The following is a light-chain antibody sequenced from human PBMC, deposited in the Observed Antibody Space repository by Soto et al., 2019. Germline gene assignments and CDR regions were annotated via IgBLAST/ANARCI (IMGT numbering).Light chain of an antibody. CDR2: STT. V-gene: IGLV7-43*01. J-gene: IGLJ2*01. CDR3: LLFYGDGVV. Sequence: QTVVTQEPSLTVSPGRTVTLTCASSTGAVTSSYYPNWFQQKPGQPPRALIYSTTYKHSWTPARFSGSLLGGKAALTLSGVQPEDEADYYCLLFYGDGVVFGGGTKLTVL. CDR1: TGAVTSSYY.